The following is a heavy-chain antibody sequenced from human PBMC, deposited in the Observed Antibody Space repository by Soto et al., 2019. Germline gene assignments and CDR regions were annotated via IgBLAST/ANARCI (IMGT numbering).Heavy chain of an antibody. D-gene: IGHD4-4*01. CDR2: VSGSISGSTGYR. CDR3: AIEIRGTTATTNFDC. V-gene: IGHV3-23*01. Sequence: GGSLRLSCAASGFTFSTYAMSWVRQAPGKGLEWVSGVSGSISGSTGYRYYADSVKGRFTISRDNSKNTLDLQMKSVRAEDTAVYYCAIEIRGTTATTNFDCWGQGTMVTIYS. CDR1: GFTFSTYA. J-gene: IGHJ4*02.